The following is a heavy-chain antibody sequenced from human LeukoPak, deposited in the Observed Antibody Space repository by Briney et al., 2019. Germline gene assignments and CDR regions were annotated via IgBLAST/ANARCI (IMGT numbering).Heavy chain of an antibody. CDR1: GGSFSGYY. V-gene: IGHV4-34*01. CDR2: INHSGST. J-gene: IGHJ5*02. Sequence: SETLSLTCAVYGGSFSGYYWSWIRQPPGKGLEWIGEINHSGSTNYNPSLKSRVTISVDTSKNQFSLKLSSVTAADTAVYYCARVIAGMTTVVTPWFDPWGQGNRVTVSS. CDR3: ARVIAGMTTVVTPWFDP. D-gene: IGHD4-23*01.